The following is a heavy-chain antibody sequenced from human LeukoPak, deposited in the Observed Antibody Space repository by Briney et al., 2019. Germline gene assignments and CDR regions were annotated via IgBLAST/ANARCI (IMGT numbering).Heavy chain of an antibody. CDR1: GFTFSSYG. Sequence: SGGSLRLSCAASGFTFSSYGMHWVRQAPGKGLEWVAFIRYDGSNKYYADSVKGRFTISRDNSKNTLYLQMNSLRAEDTAVYYCAKDGGYCSSTSCPEDNWFDPWGQGTLVTVSS. J-gene: IGHJ5*02. CDR2: IRYDGSNK. CDR3: AKDGGYCSSTSCPEDNWFDP. V-gene: IGHV3-30*02. D-gene: IGHD2-2*01.